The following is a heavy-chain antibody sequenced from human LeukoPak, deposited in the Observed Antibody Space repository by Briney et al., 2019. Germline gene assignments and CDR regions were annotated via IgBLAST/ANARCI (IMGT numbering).Heavy chain of an antibody. Sequence: GGSLRLSCAASGFTFSSYGMHWVRQAPGKGLERVAVIWYDGSNKYYADSVKGRFTISRDNSKNTLYLQMNSLRAEDTAVYYCARDSPPVCTNGVCLYYYYGMDVWGQGTTVTVSS. V-gene: IGHV3-33*01. D-gene: IGHD2-8*01. CDR2: IWYDGSNK. CDR3: ARDSPPVCTNGVCLYYYYGMDV. CDR1: GFTFSSYG. J-gene: IGHJ6*02.